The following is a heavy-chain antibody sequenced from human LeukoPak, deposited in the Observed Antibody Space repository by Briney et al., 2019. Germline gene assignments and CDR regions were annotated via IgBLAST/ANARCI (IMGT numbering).Heavy chain of an antibody. V-gene: IGHV2-5*01. CDR2: IYWNDDK. CDR1: GFSLSTSGVG. D-gene: IGHD5-12*01. Sequence: ESGPTLVKPTQTLTLTCTFSGFSLSTSGVGVGWIRQPPGKALEWLALIYWNDDKRYSPSLKSGLTITKDTSKNQVVLTMTNMDPVDTATYYCAHRHGLDQFDYWGQGTLVTVSS. CDR3: AHRHGLDQFDY. J-gene: IGHJ4*02.